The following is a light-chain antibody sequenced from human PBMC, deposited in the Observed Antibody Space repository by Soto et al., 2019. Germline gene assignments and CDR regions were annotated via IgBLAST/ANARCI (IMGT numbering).Light chain of an antibody. J-gene: IGKJ5*01. Sequence: DIRMNQSPSAVSASVGDRVTITCRASQSISRWLAWYQQKPGKAPKHLIYDASNLQSEVPSRFSGIGSGTEFTLTISCLQPDDFTTYYCKQLTTFLITFCQ. CDR1: QSISRW. CDR3: KQLTTFLIT. V-gene: IGKV1-5*01. CDR2: DAS.